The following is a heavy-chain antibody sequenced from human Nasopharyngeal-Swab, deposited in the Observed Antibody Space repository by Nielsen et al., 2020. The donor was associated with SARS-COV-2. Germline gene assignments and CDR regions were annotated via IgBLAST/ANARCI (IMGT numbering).Heavy chain of an antibody. CDR2: IHTSGSP. CDR1: GGSISNDNYY. Sequence: SETLSLTCTVSGGSISNDNYYWSWIRQPAGKGLEWIGRIHTSGSPNYNPSLKSRVTMSVDTSKNQFSLKLSSVTAADTAVYYCARGQASGSSSWYDYWGQGTLVTVSS. J-gene: IGHJ4*02. CDR3: ARGQASGSSSWYDY. V-gene: IGHV4-61*02. D-gene: IGHD6-6*01.